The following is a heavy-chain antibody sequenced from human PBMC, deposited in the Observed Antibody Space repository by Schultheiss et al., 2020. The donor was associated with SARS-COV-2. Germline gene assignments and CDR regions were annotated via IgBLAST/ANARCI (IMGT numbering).Heavy chain of an antibody. D-gene: IGHD1-26*01. CDR1: GFIFSDYN. V-gene: IGHV3-23*01. CDR3: ANDSGSYD. Sequence: GESLKISCAASGFIFSDYNMNWVRQAPGKGLEWVSAISGSGGSTYYADSVKGRFTISRDNAKNSLYLQMNSLRAEDTAVYYCANDSGSYDWGQGTLVTVSS. CDR2: ISGSGGST. J-gene: IGHJ4*02.